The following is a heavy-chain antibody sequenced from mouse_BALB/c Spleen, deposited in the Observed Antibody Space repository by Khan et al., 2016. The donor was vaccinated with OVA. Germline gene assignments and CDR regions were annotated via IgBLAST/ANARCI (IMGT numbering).Heavy chain of an antibody. Sequence: QVQLKQSGPGLVQPSQSLSTTCTVSGFSLTNYGVHWVRQPPGKGLEWLGLRWSGGSTDYNAAFISRLSINKDNTKSQVFFKMNSLQADDTAIYYCARKRGVHYNMDYWGQGTSVTVSS. CDR3: ARKRGVHYNMDY. V-gene: IGHV2-4*02. CDR2: RWSGGST. CDR1: GFSLTNYG. J-gene: IGHJ4*01.